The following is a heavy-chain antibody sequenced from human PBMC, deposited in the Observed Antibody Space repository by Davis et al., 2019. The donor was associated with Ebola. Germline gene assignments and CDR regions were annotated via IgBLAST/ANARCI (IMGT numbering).Heavy chain of an antibody. D-gene: IGHD2/OR15-2a*01. CDR1: GFTFSGYW. CDR3: ARDNSNTHWPFYFDY. V-gene: IGHV3-7*01. Sequence: GESLKISCAASGFTFSGYWMTWVRQAPGKGLEWVANIKQDGSEKYYVDSVKGRFTISRDNAKNSLYLQMNSLRAEDTAVYYCARDNSNTHWPFYFDYWGQGTLVTVSS. J-gene: IGHJ4*02. CDR2: IKQDGSEK.